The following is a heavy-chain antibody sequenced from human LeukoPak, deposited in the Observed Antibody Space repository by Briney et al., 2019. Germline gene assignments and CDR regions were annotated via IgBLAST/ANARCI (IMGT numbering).Heavy chain of an antibody. J-gene: IGHJ6*02. V-gene: IGHV1-8*01. Sequence: ASVKVSCKASGYTFTSYDINWVRQATGQGLEWIGWMNPNSGSTGYAQKFQGRVTMTRNTSISTAYMELSSLRSEDTAVYYCARKGGITIFGVVDYYYYGMDVWGQGTTVTVSS. D-gene: IGHD3-3*01. CDR2: MNPNSGST. CDR1: GYTFTSYD. CDR3: ARKGGITIFGVVDYYYYGMDV.